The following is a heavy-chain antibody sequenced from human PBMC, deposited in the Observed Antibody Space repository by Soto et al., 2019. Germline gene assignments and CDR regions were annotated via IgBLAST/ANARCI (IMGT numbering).Heavy chain of an antibody. CDR1: GGSISSGDYY. V-gene: IGHV4-30-4*01. CDR2: IYYSGST. D-gene: IGHD3-10*02. CDR3: ARDWFQGVRGQARMTGDWFDP. Sequence: QVQLQESGPGLVKPSQTLSLTCTVSGGSISSGDYYWSWIRQPPGKGLEWIGYIYYSGSTYYNPSLKSRVTISVDTSKNQFSLKLSSVTAADTAVYYCARDWFQGVRGQARMTGDWFDPWGQGTLVTVSS. J-gene: IGHJ5*02.